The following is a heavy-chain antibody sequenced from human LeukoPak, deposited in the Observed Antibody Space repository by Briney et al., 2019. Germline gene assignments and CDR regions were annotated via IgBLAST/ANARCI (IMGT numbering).Heavy chain of an antibody. V-gene: IGHV3-43*02. CDR3: AKDMAGGDGYNYAGYFDY. CDR1: GFTFDDYA. CDR2: ISGDGGST. Sequence: GGSLRLSCAASGFTFDDYAMHWVRQAPGKGLEWVSLISGDGGSTYYADSVKGRFTISRDNSKNSLYMQMNSLRTEDTALYYCAKDMAGGDGYNYAGYFDYWGQGTLVTVSS. J-gene: IGHJ4*02. D-gene: IGHD5-24*01.